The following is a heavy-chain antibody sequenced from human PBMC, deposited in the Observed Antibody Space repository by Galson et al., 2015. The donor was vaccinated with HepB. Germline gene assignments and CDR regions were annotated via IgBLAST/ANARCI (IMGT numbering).Heavy chain of an antibody. V-gene: IGHV3-11*06. Sequence: SLRLSCAASGFTFSDYYMSWIRQAPGKGLEWVSYISSSSSYTNYADSVKGRFTISRDNAKNSLYLQMNSLRAGDTAVYYCARDLRGYSYGKGFDPWGQGTLVTVSS. CDR1: GFTFSDYY. CDR2: ISSSSSYT. D-gene: IGHD5-18*01. J-gene: IGHJ5*02. CDR3: ARDLRGYSYGKGFDP.